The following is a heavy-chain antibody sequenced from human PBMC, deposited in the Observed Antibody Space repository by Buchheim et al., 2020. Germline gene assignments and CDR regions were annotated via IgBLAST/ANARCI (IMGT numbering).Heavy chain of an antibody. V-gene: IGHV3-30*03. CDR3: AISSVITTNWYFDL. D-gene: IGHD3-22*01. CDR2: ISYDGSNK. CDR1: GFTFSSYG. Sequence: QVQLVESGGGVVQPRRSLRLSCAASGFTFSSYGMHWVRQAPGKGLEWVAVISYDGSNKYYADSVKGRFTISRDNSKNTLYLQMNSLRAEDTAVYYCAISSVITTNWYFDLWGRGTL. J-gene: IGHJ2*01.